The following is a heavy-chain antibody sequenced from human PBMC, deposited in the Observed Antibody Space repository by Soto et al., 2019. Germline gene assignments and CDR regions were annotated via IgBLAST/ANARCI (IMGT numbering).Heavy chain of an antibody. CDR2: IYYSGST. D-gene: IGHD3-10*01. CDR3: ARRGSGSYSDY. Sequence: QLQLQESGPGLVKPSETLSLTCTVSGGSISSSSYYWGWIRQPPGKGLEWIGSIYYSGSTYYNPSLKSRVTISVHTSKNQFSLKLSSVTAADTAVYYCARRGSGSYSDYWGQGTLVTVSS. CDR1: GGSISSSSYY. V-gene: IGHV4-39*01. J-gene: IGHJ4*02.